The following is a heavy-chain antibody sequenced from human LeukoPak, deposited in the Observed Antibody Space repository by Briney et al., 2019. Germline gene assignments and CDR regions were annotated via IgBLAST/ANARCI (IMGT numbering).Heavy chain of an antibody. CDR3: ARELLSIAVAGTKYFDY. CDR1: GYTFTSYA. Sequence: ALVKVSCKASGYTFTSYAMHWVRQAPGQRLEWMGWINAGNGNTKYSQKFQGRVTITRDTSASTAYMELSSLRSEDTAVYYCARELLSIAVAGTKYFDYWGQGTLVTVSS. D-gene: IGHD6-19*01. J-gene: IGHJ4*02. V-gene: IGHV1-3*01. CDR2: INAGNGNT.